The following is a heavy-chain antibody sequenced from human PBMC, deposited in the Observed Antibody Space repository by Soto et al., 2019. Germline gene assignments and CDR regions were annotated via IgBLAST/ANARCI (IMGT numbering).Heavy chain of an antibody. V-gene: IGHV3-43*01. CDR3: AKEHLAVAAAGTWRNWFDP. J-gene: IGHJ5*02. CDR2: ISWDGGST. D-gene: IGHD6-13*01. Sequence: LRLSCAASGFTFDDYTMHWVRQAPGKGLEWVSLISWDGGSTYYADSLKGRFTISRDNSKNSLYLQMNSLRTEDTALYYCAKEHLAVAAAGTWRNWFDPWGQGTLVTVSS. CDR1: GFTFDDYT.